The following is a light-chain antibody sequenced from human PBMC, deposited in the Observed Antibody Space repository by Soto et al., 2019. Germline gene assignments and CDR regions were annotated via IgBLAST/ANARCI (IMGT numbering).Light chain of an antibody. J-gene: IGLJ1*01. V-gene: IGLV2-8*01. CDR1: SSDVGGYHY. Sequence: QSALTQPPSASGSPGQSVTISCTGTSSDVGGYHYVSWYQQHPGKAPKLIIYEVNERPSGVPDRFCGSKSGNTASLTVSGLQADDEADYYCSSYAGSDNLYVFGTGTKLTVL. CDR3: SSYAGSDNLYV. CDR2: EVN.